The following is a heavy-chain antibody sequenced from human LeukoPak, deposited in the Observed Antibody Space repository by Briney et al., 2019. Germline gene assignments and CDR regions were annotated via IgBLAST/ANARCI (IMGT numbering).Heavy chain of an antibody. V-gene: IGHV4-30-4*01. CDR1: GGSISSGDYY. Sequence: SQTLSLTCTVSGGSISSGDYYWSWIRQSPGKGLEWIGYIYYTGSTYYNPSLKSRVTISVDTSKNRFSLKLSSVTAADTGVYYCARLARQNIVREFDYWGQGTLVTVSS. CDR3: ARLARQNIVREFDY. D-gene: IGHD2/OR15-2a*01. J-gene: IGHJ4*02. CDR2: IYYTGST.